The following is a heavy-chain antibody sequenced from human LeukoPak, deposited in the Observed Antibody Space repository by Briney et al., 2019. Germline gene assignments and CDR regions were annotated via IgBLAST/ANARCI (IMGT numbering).Heavy chain of an antibody. Sequence: GGSLRLSCEVSGFTFSSYAMSWVRQAPGKGLEWVSGISGSGGSTYYADSVKGRFTISRDNSKNTLNLQMNSLGVEDTAVYYCAKHYYDTSGYTRFDFRGQGTLVTVSS. CDR1: GFTFSSYA. D-gene: IGHD3-22*01. CDR3: AKHYYDTSGYTRFDF. V-gene: IGHV3-23*01. J-gene: IGHJ4*02. CDR2: ISGSGGST.